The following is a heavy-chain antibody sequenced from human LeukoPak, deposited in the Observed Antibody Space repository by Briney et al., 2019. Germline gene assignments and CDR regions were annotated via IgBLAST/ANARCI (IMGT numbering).Heavy chain of an antibody. V-gene: IGHV4-39*01. J-gene: IGHJ6*03. D-gene: IGHD3-10*01. CDR2: IYYSGST. Sequence: SETLSLTCTVSGGSISSSSYYWGWIRQPPGKGLEWIGSIYYSGSTYYNPSLKSRVTISVDTSKNQFSLKLSSATAADTAVYYCARRWAEFRFMDVWGKGTTVTVSS. CDR3: ARRWAEFRFMDV. CDR1: GGSISSSSYY.